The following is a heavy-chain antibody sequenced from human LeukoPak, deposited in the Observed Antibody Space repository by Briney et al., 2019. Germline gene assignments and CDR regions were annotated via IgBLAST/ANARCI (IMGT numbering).Heavy chain of an antibody. CDR3: ALYYDILTGYYSWFDP. D-gene: IGHD3-9*01. CDR2: IYPGDSDT. J-gene: IGHJ5*02. Sequence: VESLKISCKGSGYSFTTYWIGWVRQTPGKGLEWMGIIYPGDSDTRYSPSFQGQVTISADKSISTAYLQWSSLKASDTAMYYCALYYDILTGYYSWFDPWGQGTLVTVSS. CDR1: GYSFTTYW. V-gene: IGHV5-51*01.